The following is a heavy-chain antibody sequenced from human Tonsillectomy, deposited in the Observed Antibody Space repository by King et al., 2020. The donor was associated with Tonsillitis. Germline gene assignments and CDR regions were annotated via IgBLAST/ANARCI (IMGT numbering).Heavy chain of an antibody. CDR1: GGSISSSGYS. D-gene: IGHD3-10*01. CDR3: ARGGDLVKFDP. CDR2: IYYSGTT. V-gene: IGHV4-30-4*07. Sequence: QLQESGPGLVKPSQTLSLTCAVSGGSISSSGYSWCWIRQPPGKGLEWIGYIYYSGTTYYNPSLKSRLTISVDTSKNQFSLKLSSVTAADTAVYYWARGGDLVKFDPWGQGTLVTVSS. J-gene: IGHJ5*02.